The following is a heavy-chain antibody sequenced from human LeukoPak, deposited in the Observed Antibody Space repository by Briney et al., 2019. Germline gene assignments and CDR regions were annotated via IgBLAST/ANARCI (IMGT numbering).Heavy chain of an antibody. V-gene: IGHV3-23*01. CDR1: GFTFSSYG. D-gene: IGHD5-24*01. Sequence: GGSLRLSCAASGFTFSSYGMSWVRQAPGKGLEWVSAISGSGGSTYYADSAKGRFTISRDNYKNTLYLQMNSLRAEDTAVYYCAKARWGESRDGYNLYYWGQGTLVTVSS. J-gene: IGHJ4*02. CDR2: ISGSGGST. CDR3: AKARWGESRDGYNLYY.